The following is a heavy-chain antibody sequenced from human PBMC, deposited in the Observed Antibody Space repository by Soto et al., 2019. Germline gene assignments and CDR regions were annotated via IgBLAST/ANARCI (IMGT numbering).Heavy chain of an antibody. CDR1: GDSISAYS. D-gene: IGHD5-12*01. Sequence: SETLSLTCTVSGDSISAYSWSWVRQPPGKGLEWIGNIHYNGNTKYSPSLKSRVTMSVDTSKNHFSLRLISVTAADTAIYFCAREGNLGRWLQPLDFWGKGTLVTVS. CDR2: IHYNGNT. J-gene: IGHJ4*02. V-gene: IGHV4-59*01. CDR3: AREGNLGRWLQPLDF.